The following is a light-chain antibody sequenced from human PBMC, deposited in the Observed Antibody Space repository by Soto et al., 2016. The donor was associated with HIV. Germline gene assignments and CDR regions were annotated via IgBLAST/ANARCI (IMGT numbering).Light chain of an antibody. V-gene: IGKV2-28*01. CDR3: MQALQTPLT. CDR1: QSLLHSNGYNY. J-gene: IGKJ4*01. CDR2: RGS. Sequence: EIVMTQSPLSLPVTPGEPASISCRSSQSLLHSNGYNYLDWYFQKPGQSPQLLIYRGSIRASGVPDRISGSGSDTDFTLKISRVEAEDVGIYYCMQALQTPLTFGGGTKVE.